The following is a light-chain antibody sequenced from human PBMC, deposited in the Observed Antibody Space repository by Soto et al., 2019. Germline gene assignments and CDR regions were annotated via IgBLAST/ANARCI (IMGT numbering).Light chain of an antibody. CDR3: SSYTSSGTWV. Sequence: QSALTQPASVSGSPGQSITISCTGTSSDVGGYNYVSWYQQHPGKAPKLMIYEVSNRPSGVSNRFSGSKSGNTASLTISGLQAEDEGDYYCSSYTSSGTWVFGGGTKLT. CDR1: SSDVGGYNY. J-gene: IGLJ3*02. V-gene: IGLV2-14*01. CDR2: EVS.